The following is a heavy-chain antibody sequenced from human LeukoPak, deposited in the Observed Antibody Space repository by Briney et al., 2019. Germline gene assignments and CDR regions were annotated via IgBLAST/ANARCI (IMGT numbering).Heavy chain of an antibody. J-gene: IGHJ5*02. V-gene: IGHV3-33*08. CDR1: GFIFSSYA. Sequence: GGSLSLACAASGFIFSSYAIYWVRQAPGKGLEWVAVIWYDASNKYYADSVKGRFTISRDNSKNTLYLQMNSMRDDDTAVSYGVREVGVSVFNYLKPCGQGTLVIVSS. CDR3: VREVGVSVFNYLKP. D-gene: IGHD1-7*01. CDR2: IWYDASNK.